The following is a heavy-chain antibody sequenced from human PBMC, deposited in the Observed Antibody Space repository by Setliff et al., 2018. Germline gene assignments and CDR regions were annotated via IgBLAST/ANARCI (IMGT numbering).Heavy chain of an antibody. J-gene: IGHJ4*02. CDR3: ATSYSGSYYGC. Sequence: GASVKVSCKASGGTFSSYDISWVRQAPGQGLEWMGRIIPIFGTANYAQKFQGRVTMTEDTSTDTAYMELSSLRSEDTAVYYCATSYSGSYYGCWGQGTLVTVSS. CDR2: IIPIFGTA. CDR1: GGTFSSYD. V-gene: IGHV1-69*06. D-gene: IGHD1-26*01.